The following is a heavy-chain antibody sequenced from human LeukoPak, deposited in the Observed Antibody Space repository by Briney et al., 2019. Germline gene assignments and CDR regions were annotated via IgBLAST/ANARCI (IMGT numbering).Heavy chain of an antibody. J-gene: IGHJ4*02. CDR2: IYPGDSDT. V-gene: IGHV5-51*01. CDR3: ARHLAAADSFDY. Sequence: GESLKISCKGSGYSFITYRIGWVRQMPGKGLEWMGIIYPGDSDTRYSPSFQGQVTISADKSISTAYLQWSSLKASDTAMYYCARHLAAADSFDYWGQGTLVTVSS. CDR1: GYSFITYR. D-gene: IGHD6-13*01.